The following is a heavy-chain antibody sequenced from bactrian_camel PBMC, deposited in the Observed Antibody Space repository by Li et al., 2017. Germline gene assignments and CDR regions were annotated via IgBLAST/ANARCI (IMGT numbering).Heavy chain of an antibody. V-gene: IGHV3S40*01. J-gene: IGHJ4*01. Sequence: VQLVESGGGLVEPGGSLRLSCEASGFQFSTFDMSWVRQASGKGLEWVSSSSSGALSLVYADSVKGRFTISRDNAKNTVYLQLNSLKIEDTAMYYCATGGIYVLYANWGQGTQVTVS. CDR3: ATGGIYVLYAN. CDR1: GFQFSTFD. CDR2: SSSGALSL. D-gene: IGHD7*01.